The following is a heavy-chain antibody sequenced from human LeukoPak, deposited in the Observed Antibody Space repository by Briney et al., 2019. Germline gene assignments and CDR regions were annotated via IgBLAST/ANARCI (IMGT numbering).Heavy chain of an antibody. CDR3: AREDVVLVDAVRYQYYGMDV. CDR1: GYNFISYY. D-gene: IGHD2-8*01. CDR2: INPIVGST. V-gene: IGHV1-46*01. Sequence: ASVKVSCKASGYNFISYYMHWVRQAPGQGLEWMGIINPIVGSTSYAQKFQDRVTMTRDTSTSTVYMELSSLKSEDTAVYYCAREDVVLVDAVRYQYYGMDVWGQGTTVTVSS. J-gene: IGHJ6*02.